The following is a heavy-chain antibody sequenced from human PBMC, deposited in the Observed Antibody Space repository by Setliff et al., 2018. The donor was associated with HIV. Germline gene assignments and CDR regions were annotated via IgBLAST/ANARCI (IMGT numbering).Heavy chain of an antibody. D-gene: IGHD3-10*01. CDR3: ARDFYGSGSPPCGY. J-gene: IGHJ4*02. CDR1: GFRFTTYW. V-gene: IGHV3-7*01. CDR2: VKQDGTEK. Sequence: GGSLRLSCAASGFRFTTYWTSWVRQAPGKGLEWLANVKQDGTEKYYVDSVRGRSTISRDNAKNSLFLQMKSLRAEDTGVYYCARDFYGSGSPPCGYWGQGTLVTVSS.